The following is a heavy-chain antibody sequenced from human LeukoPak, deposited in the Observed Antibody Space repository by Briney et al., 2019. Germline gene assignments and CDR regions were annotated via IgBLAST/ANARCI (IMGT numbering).Heavy chain of an antibody. D-gene: IGHD6-13*01. CDR1: GGSISGHY. V-gene: IGHV4-59*08. Sequence: PSETLSLTCSVSGGSISGHYRTWIRQPPGKGLEWIGYIYFTGTTNYYPSLQSRVTISLDTSKNQISLKLRSVTAADTAVYYCARGGSWYGDWGQGTLVTVSS. J-gene: IGHJ1*01. CDR2: IYFTGTT. CDR3: ARGGSWYGD.